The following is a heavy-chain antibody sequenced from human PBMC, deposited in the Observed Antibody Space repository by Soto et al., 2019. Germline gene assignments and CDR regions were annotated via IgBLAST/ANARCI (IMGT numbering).Heavy chain of an antibody. CDR2: INPNSGAT. CDR1: GYTFTDYY. Sequence: QVQLVQSGAEVKKPGASVKVSCRTSGYTFTDYYIHWVRHAPGQGLEWMGWINPNSGATNYAQKFQGWVTMTRDTSISTAYMELSSLRSDGSAVYFSARELRGSQAHNAFDFWGQGTMVTVSS. D-gene: IGHD2-21*01. V-gene: IGHV1-2*04. J-gene: IGHJ3*01. CDR3: ARELRGSQAHNAFDF.